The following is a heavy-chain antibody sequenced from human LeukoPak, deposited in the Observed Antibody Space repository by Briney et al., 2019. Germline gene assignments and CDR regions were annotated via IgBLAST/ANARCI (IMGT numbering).Heavy chain of an antibody. D-gene: IGHD2-2*01. V-gene: IGHV3-21*05. J-gene: IGHJ4*02. CDR1: GFPFSLYA. CDR2: INDDSTDI. CDR3: ARDTFQPGLIDS. Sequence: PGGSPRLSCAASGFPFSLYAMNWVRQAPGKGLEWVSYINDDSTDIHYADSVKGRFSISRDSARNTLYLQLSSLRAEDTAVYYCARDTFQPGLIDSWGQGTLVTVSS.